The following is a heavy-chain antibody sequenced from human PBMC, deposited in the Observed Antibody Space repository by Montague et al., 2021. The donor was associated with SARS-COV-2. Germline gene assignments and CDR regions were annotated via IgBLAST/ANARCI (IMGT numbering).Heavy chain of an antibody. J-gene: IGHJ6*02. V-gene: IGHV3-21*01. Sequence: SLRLSCAASGFTFSSFSMNWVRQAPGKRLEWVASISSESTYILYAESVRGRFTVSRDNAQNLLFLQMNSLRAKDTALYYCARFETSKFYSSGVDVWGQGTTVTVSS. CDR3: ARFETSKFYSSGVDV. D-gene: IGHD2-15*01. CDR1: GFTFSSFS. CDR2: ISSESTYI.